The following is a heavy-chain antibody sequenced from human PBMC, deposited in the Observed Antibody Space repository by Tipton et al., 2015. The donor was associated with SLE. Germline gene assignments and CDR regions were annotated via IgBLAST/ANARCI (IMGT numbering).Heavy chain of an antibody. D-gene: IGHD6-13*01. V-gene: IGHV3-53*01. CDR3: ATRIAAAGKDWYFDL. CDR1: GFTFSSYS. Sequence: SLRLSCAASGFTFSSYSMNWVRQAPGKGLEWVSVIYSGGSTYYADSVKGRFTISRDNSKNTLYLQMNSLRAEDTAVYYCATRIAAAGKDWYFDLWGRGTLVTVSS. CDR2: IYSGGST. J-gene: IGHJ2*01.